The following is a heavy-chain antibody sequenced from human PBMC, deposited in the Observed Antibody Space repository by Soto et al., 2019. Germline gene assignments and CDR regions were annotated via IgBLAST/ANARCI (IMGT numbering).Heavy chain of an antibody. CDR3: TTVVATMKVGY. D-gene: IGHD3-22*01. J-gene: IGHJ4*02. V-gene: IGHV3-15*07. Sequence: SVSNAWMNWVRPAPGKGLEWVGRIKSKTDGGTTDYAAPLKGRFTISRDDSKNTLDLQMNSLKTEDTAVYYCTTVVATMKVGYWGQGTLVTVSS. CDR1: SVSNAW. CDR2: IKSKTDGGTT.